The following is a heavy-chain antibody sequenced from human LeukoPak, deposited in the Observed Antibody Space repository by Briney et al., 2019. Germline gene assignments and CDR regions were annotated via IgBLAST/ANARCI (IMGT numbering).Heavy chain of an antibody. CDR1: GFMVSSNY. CDR3: ARDWGTYYDILTGDYPSYGMDV. Sequence: PGGPLRLSCTASGFMVSSNYMSWVRQAPGEGLEWVSLISSGGDTYYADSVKGRFTISRDKSKNTLYLQMNTLRAEDTAVYRCARDWGTYYDILTGDYPSYGMDVWGQGTTVTVSS. V-gene: IGHV3-66*01. D-gene: IGHD3-9*01. CDR2: ISSGGDT. J-gene: IGHJ6*02.